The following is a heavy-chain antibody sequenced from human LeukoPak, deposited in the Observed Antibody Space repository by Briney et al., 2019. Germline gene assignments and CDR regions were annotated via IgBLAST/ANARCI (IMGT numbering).Heavy chain of an antibody. V-gene: IGHV4-59*01. D-gene: IGHD2-2*01. CDR1: GGSISSYY. Sequence: SETLSLTCTVSGGSISSYYWSWIRQPPGKGLEWIGYIYYSGSTNYNPSLKSRVTISVDTSKNQFSLKLSSATAADTAVYYCARGGGYCSSTSCYHFDYWGQGTWVTFSS. CDR3: ARGGGYCSSTSCYHFDY. CDR2: IYYSGST. J-gene: IGHJ4*02.